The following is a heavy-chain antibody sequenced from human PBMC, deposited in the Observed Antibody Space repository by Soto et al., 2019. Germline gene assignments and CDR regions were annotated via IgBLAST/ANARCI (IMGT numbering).Heavy chain of an antibody. Sequence: SETLSLTCAVSGGSISSSNWWSWVRQPPGKGLEWIGEIYHSGSTNYNPSLKSRVTISVDKSKNQFSLKLSSVTAADTAVYYCARGVVAATRWFDPWGQGTLVTVSS. CDR2: IYHSGST. J-gene: IGHJ5*02. CDR1: GGSISSSNW. V-gene: IGHV4-4*02. CDR3: ARGVVAATRWFDP. D-gene: IGHD2-15*01.